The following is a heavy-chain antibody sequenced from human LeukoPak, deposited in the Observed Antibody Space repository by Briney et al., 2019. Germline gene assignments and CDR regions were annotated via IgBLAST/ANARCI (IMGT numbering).Heavy chain of an antibody. CDR1: GYTFTGYY. D-gene: IGHD3-10*01. Sequence: ASVKVSCKASGYTFTGYYMHWVRQAPGQGLEWMGWINPNSGGTNYAQKFQGRVTMTRDTSISTAYMDLSRLRSDDTAVYYCVSVLLWFGELFYWGQGTLVTVSS. CDR2: INPNSGGT. J-gene: IGHJ4*02. V-gene: IGHV1-2*02. CDR3: VSVLLWFGELFY.